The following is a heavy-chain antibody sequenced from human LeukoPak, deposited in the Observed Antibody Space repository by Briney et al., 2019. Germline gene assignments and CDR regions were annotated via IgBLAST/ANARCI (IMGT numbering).Heavy chain of an antibody. Sequence: SETLSLTCTVSGDPINSYYWSWIRQPPGKGLEWIGHIYYSGSTNYNPSLKSRVTISIDASKNQFSLKLSSVTAADTAVYYCARTAYARFFDLWGRGTLVTVSS. CDR3: ARTAYARFFDL. CDR1: GDPINSYY. CDR2: IYYSGST. V-gene: IGHV4-59*01. J-gene: IGHJ2*01. D-gene: IGHD2-21*01.